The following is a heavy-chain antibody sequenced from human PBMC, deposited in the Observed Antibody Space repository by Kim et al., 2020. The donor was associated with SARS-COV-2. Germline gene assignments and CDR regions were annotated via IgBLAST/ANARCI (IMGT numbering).Heavy chain of an antibody. J-gene: IGHJ4*02. Sequence: GGSLRPSCGVYGFTFRSYWMSWVRQAPGKGLEWVANIKEDGSVKQYVDSVKGRFTISRDNARNSLYLQMSSLRADDTAVYYCARDGILSYTSSWDYWGPGALVSVSS. CDR3: ARDGILSYTSSWDY. CDR1: GFTFRSYW. D-gene: IGHD6-13*01. V-gene: IGHV3-7*03. CDR2: IKEDGSVK.